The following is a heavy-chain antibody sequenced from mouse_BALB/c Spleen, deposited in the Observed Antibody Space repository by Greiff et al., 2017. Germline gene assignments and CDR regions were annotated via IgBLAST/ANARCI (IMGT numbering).Heavy chain of an antibody. V-gene: IGHV5-6-5*01. J-gene: IGHJ4*01. CDR1: GFTFSSYA. CDR3: ARNFITTAPYAMDY. Sequence: EVKVVESGGGLVKPGGSLKLSCAASGFTFSSYAMSWVRQTPEKRLEWVASISSGGSTYYPDSVKGRFTISRDNARNILYLQMSSLRSEDTAMYYCARNFITTAPYAMDYWGQGTSVTVSS. D-gene: IGHD1-2*01. CDR2: ISSGGST.